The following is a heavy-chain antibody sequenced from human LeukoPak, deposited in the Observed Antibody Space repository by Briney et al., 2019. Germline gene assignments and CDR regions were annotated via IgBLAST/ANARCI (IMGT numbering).Heavy chain of an antibody. J-gene: IGHJ4*02. Sequence: SEPLSLTCTVSGGSISSYYWSWIRQPPGKGLEWIGYICYSGSTNYNPSLKSRVTISVDTSKNQFSLKLSSVTAADTAVYYCARVIVKHKTFDYWGQGTLVTVSS. V-gene: IGHV4-59*01. CDR3: ARVIVKHKTFDY. CDR2: ICYSGST. CDR1: GGSISSYY. D-gene: IGHD3-22*01.